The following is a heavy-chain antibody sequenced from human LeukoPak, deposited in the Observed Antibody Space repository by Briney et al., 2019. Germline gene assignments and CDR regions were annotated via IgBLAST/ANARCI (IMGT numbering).Heavy chain of an antibody. D-gene: IGHD5-18*01. CDR3: ARRDTAMVTDY. CDR1: GGSISSYY. Sequence: SETLSLTCTVSGGSISSYYWSWIRQPPGKGLEWIGYIYYSGSTNYNPSLKSRVTISVDTSKNQFSLKLSSVTAADTAVYYCARRDTAMVTDYWGQGTLVTVS. CDR2: IYYSGST. V-gene: IGHV4-59*08. J-gene: IGHJ4*02.